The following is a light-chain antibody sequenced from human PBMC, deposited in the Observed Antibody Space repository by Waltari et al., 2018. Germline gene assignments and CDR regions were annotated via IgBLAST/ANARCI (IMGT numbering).Light chain of an antibody. CDR2: KVS. Sequence: DVVMTQSPLSLPITPGQPASISCRSSQSFVHSDGNTYLSWYQQKPGQPPRLLIYKVSNRDSGVPDRFSGSGAGTDLTLKISRVEAEDVGVYYCGQGTKVPYSFGQGTKVEIK. CDR1: QSFVHSDGNTY. J-gene: IGKJ2*03. V-gene: IGKV2-30*02. CDR3: GQGTKVPYS.